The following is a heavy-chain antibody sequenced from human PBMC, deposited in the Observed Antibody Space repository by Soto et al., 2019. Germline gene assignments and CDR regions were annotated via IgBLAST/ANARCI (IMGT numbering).Heavy chain of an antibody. J-gene: IGHJ3*01. CDR3: STDLVFRWYYDSSGYPLAFDL. D-gene: IGHD3-22*01. CDR1: GFTFSNAW. Sequence: EVQLVESGGGLVKPGGSLRLSCAASGFTFSNAWMNWVRQAPGKGLEWVGRIKSKTDGARTDYAAPVKGRFTISRDDSKNTLHLQMSSLKTEATAVYSVSTDLVFRWYYDSSGYPLAFDLWGQGTMVTVSS. V-gene: IGHV3-15*07. CDR2: IKSKTDGART.